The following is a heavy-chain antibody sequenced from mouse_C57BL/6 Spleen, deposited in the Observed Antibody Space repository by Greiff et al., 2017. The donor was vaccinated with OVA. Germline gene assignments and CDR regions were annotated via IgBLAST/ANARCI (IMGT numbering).Heavy chain of an antibody. CDR3: AKHLVTTVVADGALDY. J-gene: IGHJ4*01. Sequence: VQLQQSGGDLVKPGGSLKLSCAASGFTFSSYGMSWVRQTPDKRLEWVATISSGGSYTYYPDSVKGRVTISRDTATNTLYMQMSSLKSEDTAMYYCAKHLVTTVVADGALDYWGQGTSVTVSS. D-gene: IGHD1-1*01. V-gene: IGHV5-6*01. CDR2: ISSGGSYT. CDR1: GFTFSSYG.